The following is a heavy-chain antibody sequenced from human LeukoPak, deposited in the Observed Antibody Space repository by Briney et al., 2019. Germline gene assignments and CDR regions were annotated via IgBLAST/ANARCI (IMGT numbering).Heavy chain of an antibody. CDR3: AGHSDVIGAI. V-gene: IGHV5-51*01. CDR2: IYPRDSDT. CDR1: GYTFTHQW. J-gene: IGHJ4*02. D-gene: IGHD3-10*01. Sequence: RGESLKISCKASGYTFTHQWIGWVRQKSGSGLEWMGIIYPRDSDTRYSPSFQGHVSISADTSINTAYLEWSRLEASDTAIYYCAGHSDVIGAIWGQGTLVTVSS.